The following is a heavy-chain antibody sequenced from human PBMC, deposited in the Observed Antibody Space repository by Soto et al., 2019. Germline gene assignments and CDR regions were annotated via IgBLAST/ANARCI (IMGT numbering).Heavy chain of an antibody. CDR2: IYYSGST. CDR1: GGSISSGGYY. J-gene: IGHJ3*02. Sequence: SETLSLTCTVSGGSISSGGYYWSWIRQHPGKGLEWIGYIYYSGSTYYNPSLKSRVTISVDTSKNQFSLKLSSVTAADTAVYYCARYIVVVPAASDAFDIWGQGTMVTVSS. CDR3: ARYIVVVPAASDAFDI. D-gene: IGHD2-2*01. V-gene: IGHV4-31*03.